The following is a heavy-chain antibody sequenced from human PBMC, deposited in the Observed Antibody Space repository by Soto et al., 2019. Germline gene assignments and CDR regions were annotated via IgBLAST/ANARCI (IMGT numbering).Heavy chain of an antibody. J-gene: IGHJ4*02. CDR2: IDVGSANA. V-gene: IGHV1-58*01. D-gene: IGHD1-20*01. CDR1: GFTFSSSA. Sequence: SVKVSCKTSGFTFSSSAVHWVRQARGHRLQWIGWIDVGSANANYAQMLQERVTISRDMSTSTAYMELSSLRAEDTAVYYCARILIIGTTRGSYFDYWGQGTLVTVSS. CDR3: ARILIIGTTRGSYFDY.